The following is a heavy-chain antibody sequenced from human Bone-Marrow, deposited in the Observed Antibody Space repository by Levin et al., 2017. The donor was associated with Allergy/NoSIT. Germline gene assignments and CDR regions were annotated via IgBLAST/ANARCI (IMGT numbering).Heavy chain of an antibody. CDR2: MTSSGDFI. CDR1: GFTFSSYT. CDR3: ARRGPAAVDY. D-gene: IGHD6-13*01. J-gene: IGHJ4*02. Sequence: ASVKVSCVGSGFTFSSYTMNWVRQAPGRGLEWVSSMTSSGDFIYYADSVKGRFTISRENGKNSLDLQMSNVTVEDTAIYYCARRGPAAVDYWGQGTLVTVSS. V-gene: IGHV3-21*01.